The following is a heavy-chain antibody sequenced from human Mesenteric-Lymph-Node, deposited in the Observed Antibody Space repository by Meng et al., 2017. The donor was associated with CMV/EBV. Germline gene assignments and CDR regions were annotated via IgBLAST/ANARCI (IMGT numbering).Heavy chain of an antibody. D-gene: IGHD6-6*01. CDR1: GFTFDNYV. V-gene: IGHV3-9*01. Sequence: SLKISCAASGFTFDNYVMDWVRQAPGKGLEWVSSINWSFGSIGYADSVKGRFIISRDSAKNSLFLHLDSLKPEDTALYYCAKDMQYSSSSGTPFDYWGQGTLVTVSS. CDR3: AKDMQYSSSSGTPFDY. CDR2: INWSFGSI. J-gene: IGHJ4*02.